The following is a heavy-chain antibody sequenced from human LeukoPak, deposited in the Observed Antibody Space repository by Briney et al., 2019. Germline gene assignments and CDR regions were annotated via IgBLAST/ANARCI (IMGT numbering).Heavy chain of an antibody. J-gene: IGHJ6*03. Sequence: PGGSLRLSGAASGFTVSSNYMSWVRQAPGKGLEWVSVIYSGGSTYYADSVKGRFTISRDNSKNTLYLQMNSLRAEDTAVYYCASHSSSWVYYYMDVWGKGTTVTVS. V-gene: IGHV3-66*02. CDR1: GFTVSSNY. CDR3: ASHSSSWVYYYMDV. CDR2: IYSGGST. D-gene: IGHD6-13*01.